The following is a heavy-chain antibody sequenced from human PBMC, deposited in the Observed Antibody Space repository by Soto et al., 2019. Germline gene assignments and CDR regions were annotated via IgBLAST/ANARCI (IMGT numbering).Heavy chain of an antibody. CDR1: GGSFSGYY. CDR3: ARSAYDILTGYRLYYFDY. J-gene: IGHJ4*02. V-gene: IGHV4-34*01. D-gene: IGHD3-9*01. CDR2: INHSGST. Sequence: SETLSLTCAVXGGSFSGYYWSWIRQPPGKGLEWIGEINHSGSTNYNPSLKSRVTISVDTSKNQFSLKLSSVTAADTAVYYCARSAYDILTGYRLYYFDYWGQGTLVTVSS.